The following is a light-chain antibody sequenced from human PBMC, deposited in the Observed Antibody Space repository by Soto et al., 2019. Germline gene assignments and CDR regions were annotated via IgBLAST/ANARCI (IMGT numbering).Light chain of an antibody. V-gene: IGLV1-44*01. Sequence: QSVLTQPPSASGTPGQRVTISCSRSSSNIGSYSVNWYQQLPGTAPKLLIYSNDQRPSGVPDRFSGSKSGTSASLAISGLQSEDEADYYCATWDGSLNGYVFGTGTQLTVL. CDR3: ATWDGSLNGYV. J-gene: IGLJ1*01. CDR2: SND. CDR1: SSNIGSYS.